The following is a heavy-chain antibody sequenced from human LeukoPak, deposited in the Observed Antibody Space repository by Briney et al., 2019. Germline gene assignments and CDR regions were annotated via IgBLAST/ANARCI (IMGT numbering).Heavy chain of an antibody. V-gene: IGHV4-38-2*02. J-gene: IGHJ4*02. CDR2: IYHSGST. Sequence: PSETLSLTCTVSGYSISSGYYWGWIRQPPGQGLEWIGSIYHSGSTYYNPSLKSRVTISVDTSKNQFSLELSSVTAADTAVYYYARATAAGIDYWGQGTLVTVSS. D-gene: IGHD6-13*01. CDR3: ARATAAGIDY. CDR1: GYSISSGYY.